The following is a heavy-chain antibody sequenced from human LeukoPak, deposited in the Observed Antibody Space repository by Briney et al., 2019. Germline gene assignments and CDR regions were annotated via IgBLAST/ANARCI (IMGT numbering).Heavy chain of an antibody. V-gene: IGHV3-30-3*01. D-gene: IGHD3-22*01. Sequence: PGRSLRLSCAASGFTFSSYAMHWVRQAPGKGLEWVAVISYDGSNKYYADSVKGRFTISRDNSKNTLYLQMSSLRAEDTAIYYCAKDYSSGTYFDSWGQGTLVTVSS. J-gene: IGHJ4*02. CDR2: ISYDGSNK. CDR1: GFTFSSYA. CDR3: AKDYSSGTYFDS.